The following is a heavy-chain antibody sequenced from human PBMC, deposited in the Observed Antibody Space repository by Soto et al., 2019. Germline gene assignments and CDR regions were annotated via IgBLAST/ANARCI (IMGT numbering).Heavy chain of an antibody. CDR2: INDRGSI. D-gene: IGHD3-9*01. V-gene: IGHV4-34*01. CDR1: GGSFSGYY. J-gene: IGHJ2*01. CDR3: ARESHDILTGPPWVWYFDL. Sequence: QVQLQQWGAGPLRPLETLSLTCGVSGGSFSGYYWAWIRQSPGKGLEWIGEINDRGSINYNPSLKSRVSISVDTSKNHYSLNLRSGTAADTALYYCARESHDILTGPPWVWYFDLWGRGTLVTVSS.